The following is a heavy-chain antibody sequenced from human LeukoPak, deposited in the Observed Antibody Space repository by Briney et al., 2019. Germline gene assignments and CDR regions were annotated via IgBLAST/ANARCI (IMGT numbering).Heavy chain of an antibody. J-gene: IGHJ4*02. CDR2: IYSGGST. CDR1: GGSISTSSYS. D-gene: IGHD3-22*01. Sequence: PSETLSCTCTGSGGSISTSSYSWGWIRQPPGKGLEWIGSIYSGGSTYYNPSLKSRVSFSVDTSNNQFSLKLNSVTAADTSLYFCARQVYRGSGHSSGYYGPYFDYWGQGTLVTVSS. CDR3: ARQVYRGSGHSSGYYGPYFDY. V-gene: IGHV4-39*01.